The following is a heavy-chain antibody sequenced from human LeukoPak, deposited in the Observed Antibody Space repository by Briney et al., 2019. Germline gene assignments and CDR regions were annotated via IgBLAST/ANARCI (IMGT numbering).Heavy chain of an antibody. CDR1: GFTVSSAS. J-gene: IGHJ4*02. CDR3: AKRVATSSISYYFDY. CDR2: VSVSGGST. D-gene: IGHD5-12*01. V-gene: IGHV3-23*01. Sequence: PGACLRPVWAAYGFTVSSASISSVRLAPGNGLESHPGVSVSGGSTFYADSVKGRFSISRDNSKNTLFLQMNSLRAEDTAVYYCAKRVATSSISYYFDYWGQGTLVTVSS.